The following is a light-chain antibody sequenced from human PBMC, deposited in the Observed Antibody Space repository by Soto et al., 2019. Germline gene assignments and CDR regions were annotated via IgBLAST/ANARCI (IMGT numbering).Light chain of an antibody. CDR2: GAS. J-gene: IGKJ3*01. Sequence: EIVLTQSPGTLSLSPGERATLSCRASQSVSGSYLAWYQQKPGQAPRLLIYGASSRATGIPDRFSGSGSGTDFTLTISSLEPEDFAVYYCQQRRTFGPGTKVAIK. CDR3: QQRRT. CDR1: QSVSGSY. V-gene: IGKV3-20*01.